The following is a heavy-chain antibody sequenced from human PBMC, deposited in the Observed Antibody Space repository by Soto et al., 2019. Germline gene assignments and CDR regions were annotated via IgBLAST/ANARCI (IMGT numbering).Heavy chain of an antibody. CDR1: GGSFSDDY. Sequence: QVQLQQWGARLLKPSETLSLTCAVYGGSFSDDYWTCIGQHPRRAVEWIGEINHSGSDNYNPSLRSRVITSIGAPKNKFSLVLTSLTAADEAVYYCARGIFSGDACSGGWYYFDSWGQGTLVTVSS. J-gene: IGHJ4*02. CDR3: ARGIFSGDACSGGWYYFDS. CDR2: INHSGSD. D-gene: IGHD3-10*01. V-gene: IGHV4-34*01.